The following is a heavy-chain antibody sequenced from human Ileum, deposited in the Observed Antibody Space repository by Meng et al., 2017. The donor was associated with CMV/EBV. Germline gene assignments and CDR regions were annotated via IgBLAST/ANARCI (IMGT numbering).Heavy chain of an antibody. CDR1: GLSFSTYW. Sequence: GESLKISCAASGLSFSTYWMHWVRQVPAKGLVWVSRINGDGSSTNYADSVKGRFSISRDNAKNMLYLQMNSLRAEDTAVYYCVRGIYYYDSSGYWSWGQGTLVTVSS. D-gene: IGHD3-22*01. V-gene: IGHV3-74*01. CDR3: VRGIYYYDSSGYWS. J-gene: IGHJ5*02. CDR2: INGDGSST.